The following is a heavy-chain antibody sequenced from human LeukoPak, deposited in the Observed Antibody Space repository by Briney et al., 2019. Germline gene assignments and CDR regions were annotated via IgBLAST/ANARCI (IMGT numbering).Heavy chain of an antibody. Sequence: SETLSLTCAVYGGSFSGYYWSWIRQPPGQGLEWIGEINHSGSTNYNPSLKSRVTISVDTSKNQFSLKLSSVTAADTAVYYCARQGRYYDILTGYSYYYYYMDVWGKGTTVTISS. V-gene: IGHV4-34*01. J-gene: IGHJ6*03. CDR1: GGSFSGYY. CDR2: INHSGST. D-gene: IGHD3-9*01. CDR3: ARQGRYYDILTGYSYYYYYMDV.